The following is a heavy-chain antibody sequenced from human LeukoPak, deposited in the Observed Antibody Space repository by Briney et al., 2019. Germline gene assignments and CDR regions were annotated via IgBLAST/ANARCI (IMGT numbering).Heavy chain of an antibody. CDR3: ARDMTTVLSVSDAFDI. V-gene: IGHV1-46*01. CDR1: GYTFTIYY. Sequence: GASVKVSCKTSGYTFTIYYMHWVRQAPGQGLEWMGIMNPDGGSATYAQKFQGRFTMTRDMSTSTVYMELSSLRSEDTAVYYCARDMTTVLSVSDAFDIWGQGTMVTVSS. J-gene: IGHJ3*02. D-gene: IGHD4-11*01. CDR2: MNPDGGSA.